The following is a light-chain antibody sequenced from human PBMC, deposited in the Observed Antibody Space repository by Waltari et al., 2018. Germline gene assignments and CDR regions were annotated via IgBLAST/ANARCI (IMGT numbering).Light chain of an antibody. Sequence: EIVMTQSPATLSVSPGERATLSCRASQSVSSNLAWYQQKPGQAPSPLIDVASTRATGIPARFMGSGSGTEFTLTISSLQSEDFAVYYCQQYNNWPPYTFGQGTKLEIK. V-gene: IGKV3-15*01. CDR2: VAS. CDR3: QQYNNWPPYT. J-gene: IGKJ2*01. CDR1: QSVSSN.